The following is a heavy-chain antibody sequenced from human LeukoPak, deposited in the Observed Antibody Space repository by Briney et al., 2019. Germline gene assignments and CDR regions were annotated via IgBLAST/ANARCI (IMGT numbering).Heavy chain of an antibody. D-gene: IGHD3-22*01. CDR2: MYPGDSDI. Sequence: GESLKISCKGSGYSFTSYWIGWVRQMPGKGLEWMGIMYPGDSDIRYSPSFQGQVTISDDKSISTAYLQWSSLKASDTAIYYCARSYYYDSSGYDAFDIWSQGTMVTVSS. J-gene: IGHJ3*02. CDR1: GYSFTSYW. CDR3: ARSYYYDSSGYDAFDI. V-gene: IGHV5-51*01.